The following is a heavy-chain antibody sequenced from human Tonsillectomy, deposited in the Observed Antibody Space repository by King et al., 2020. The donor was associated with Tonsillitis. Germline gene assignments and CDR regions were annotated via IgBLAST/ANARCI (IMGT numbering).Heavy chain of an antibody. V-gene: IGHV3-23*04. J-gene: IGHJ4*02. CDR1: GFTFSSYA. CDR2: ITGIVGST. CDR3: ASQSGSLDY. D-gene: IGHD5-12*01. Sequence: VQLVESGGGLVQPGGSLRLSCAASGFTFSSYAISWVRQAPGKGLEWVSTITGIVGSTYYADSVKGRFTISRDNSKSTLHLQMNSLRAEDTAVYSCASQSGSLDYWGQGTLVTVSS.